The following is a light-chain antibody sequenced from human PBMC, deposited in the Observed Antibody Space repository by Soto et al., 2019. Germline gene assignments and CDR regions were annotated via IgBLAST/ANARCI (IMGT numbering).Light chain of an antibody. J-gene: IGLJ2*01. V-gene: IGLV2-23*01. CDR1: SSDVGSYNL. Sequence: QLVLTQPASVSGSPGQSITISCTGTSSDVGSYNLVSWYQQHPGKAPKLMIYEGSKRPSGVSNRFSGSKSGNTASLTISGLQAEDEADYYCCSYAGSRIVVVFGGGTKLTVL. CDR2: EGS. CDR3: CSYAGSRIVVV.